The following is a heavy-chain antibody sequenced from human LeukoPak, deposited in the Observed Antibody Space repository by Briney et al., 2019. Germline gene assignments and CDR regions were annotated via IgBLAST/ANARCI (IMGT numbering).Heavy chain of an antibody. Sequence: PGGSLRLSCAASGFTFSSYSMNWVRQAPGKGLEWVSSISSSSSYIYYADSVKGRFTISRDNGKNSLYLQMNSLRAEDTAVYYCASFPWELRPTWGQGTLVTVSS. CDR3: ASFPWELRPT. V-gene: IGHV3-21*01. D-gene: IGHD1-26*01. CDR2: ISSSSSYI. CDR1: GFTFSSYS. J-gene: IGHJ4*02.